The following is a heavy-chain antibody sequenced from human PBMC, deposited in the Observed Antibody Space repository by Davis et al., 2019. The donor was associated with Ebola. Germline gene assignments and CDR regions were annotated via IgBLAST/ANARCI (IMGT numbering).Heavy chain of an antibody. CDR2: IIPILGIA. Sequence: SVKVSCKASGYTFTGYYMHWVRQAPGQGLEWMGRIIPILGIANYAQKLQGRVTMTEDTSTDTAYMELSSLRSEDTAVYYCATITIWFEDAFDIWGQGTMVTVSS. D-gene: IGHD3-10*01. J-gene: IGHJ3*02. CDR1: GYTFTGYY. V-gene: IGHV1-69*02. CDR3: ATITIWFEDAFDI.